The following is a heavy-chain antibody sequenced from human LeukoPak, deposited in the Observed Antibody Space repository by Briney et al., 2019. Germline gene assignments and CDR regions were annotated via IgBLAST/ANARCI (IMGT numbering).Heavy chain of an antibody. Sequence: SSETLSLTSGVAGGSLTGYYWSWVSQPPGNVMEWIGEINDNGHINHNPSLESRVSMSVDSSKNQFSLSLRSVTAADTATYYCARESGYYSYWSHPGPKNIYDYYIDVWSKGIMVFVSS. J-gene: IGHJ6*03. V-gene: IGHV4-34*01. CDR3: ARESGYYSYWSHPGPKNIYDYYIDV. CDR2: INDNGHI. D-gene: IGHD3/OR15-3a*01. CDR1: GGSLTGYY.